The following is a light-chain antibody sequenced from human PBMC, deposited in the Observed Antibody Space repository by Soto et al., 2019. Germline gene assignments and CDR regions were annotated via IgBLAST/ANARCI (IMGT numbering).Light chain of an antibody. V-gene: IGKV3-15*01. Sequence: EIVLTQSPVTLSVSPGESVTLSCRASQSVGFNLAWYQQKPGQAPRLLIYAASTRATGIPARFSGSGSGTEFTLTISSLQSGDFAVYYCQQYNSWYTFGQGTKLEIK. J-gene: IGKJ2*01. CDR2: AAS. CDR1: QSVGFN. CDR3: QQYNSWYT.